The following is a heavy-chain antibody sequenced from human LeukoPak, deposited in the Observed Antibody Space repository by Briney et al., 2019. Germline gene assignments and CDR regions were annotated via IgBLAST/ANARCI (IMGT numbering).Heavy chain of an antibody. Sequence: ASVKVSCKTSGYTFTNHYMHWVRQAPGQGLEWMGWINPNSGGTNYAQKFQGRVTMTRDTSISTAYMELSRLRSDDTAVYYCARASPYGDYADWGQGTLVTVSS. CDR1: GYTFTNHY. D-gene: IGHD4-17*01. V-gene: IGHV1-2*02. J-gene: IGHJ4*02. CDR2: INPNSGGT. CDR3: ARASPYGDYAD.